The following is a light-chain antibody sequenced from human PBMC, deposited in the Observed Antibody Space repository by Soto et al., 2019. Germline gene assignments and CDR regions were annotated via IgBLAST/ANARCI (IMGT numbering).Light chain of an antibody. J-gene: IGLJ1*01. CDR2: EVT. CDR3: SSYTSTSTV. CDR1: SSDGDDYKD. Sequence: QSALTQPASVSGSPWQSITISCTGISSDGDDYKDVSWYQQHPGKAPKLMIYEVTYRPSGVSNRFSGSKSGNTASLTISGLQAEDEADYYCSSYTSTSTVFGTGTKLTVL. V-gene: IGLV2-14*01.